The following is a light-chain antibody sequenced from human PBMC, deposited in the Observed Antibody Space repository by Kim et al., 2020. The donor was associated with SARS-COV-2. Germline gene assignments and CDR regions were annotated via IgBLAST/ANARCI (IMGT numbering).Light chain of an antibody. CDR2: DAS. J-gene: IGKJ2*01. V-gene: IGKV3-11*01. Sequence: EIVLTQSPAPLSLSPGERATLSCRASQSVSSYLAWYQQKPGQAPRLLLYDASNRATGIPARFSGSGSGTDFTLTISSLEPEDFAVYYCQQRSNWPPMYTFGQGTKLEI. CDR3: QQRSNWPPMYT. CDR1: QSVSSY.